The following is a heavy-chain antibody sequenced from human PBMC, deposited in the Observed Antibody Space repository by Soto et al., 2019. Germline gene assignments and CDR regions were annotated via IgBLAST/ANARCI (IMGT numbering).Heavy chain of an antibody. J-gene: IGHJ6*02. D-gene: IGHD6-19*01. V-gene: IGHV3-21*01. CDR3: ARDPKAGTFGMDV. CDR1: GFTFSSYS. CDR2: ISSSSSYI. Sequence: GGSLRLSCAASGFTFSSYSMNWVRQAPGKGLEWVSSISSSSSYIYYTDSVKGRFTISRDNAKNSLYLQMNSLRAEDTAVYYCARDPKAGTFGMDVWGQGTTVTVSS.